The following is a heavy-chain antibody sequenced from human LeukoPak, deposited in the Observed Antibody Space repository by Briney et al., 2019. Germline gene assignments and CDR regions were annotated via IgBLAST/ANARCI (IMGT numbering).Heavy chain of an antibody. V-gene: IGHV3-72*01. CDR3: AKEPREYCSSTSCPNWFDP. Sequence: PGGSLRLSCAASGFTFSDHFMDWVRQAPGKGLEWVGRIRKNVDSYSTEYAASVKGRFTISRDDSKNSLYLQMNSLETEDTAVYYCAKEPREYCSSTSCPNWFDPWGQGTLVTVSS. D-gene: IGHD2-2*01. CDR1: GFTFSDHF. J-gene: IGHJ5*02. CDR2: IRKNVDSYST.